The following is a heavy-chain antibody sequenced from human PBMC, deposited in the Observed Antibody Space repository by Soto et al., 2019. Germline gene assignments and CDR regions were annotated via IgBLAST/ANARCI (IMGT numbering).Heavy chain of an antibody. Sequence: EVQLLESGGGLVQPGGSLRLSCAASGFTFSDYAMSWVRQVPGKGLEWVSTINGRGGNTYYADSVKGRFTISRDNSNNARYVQMNSLRVEDTAIYFCARERTGKVDYWGQGTLVTV. V-gene: IGHV3-23*01. CDR2: INGRGGNT. J-gene: IGHJ4*02. CDR1: GFTFSDYA. CDR3: ARERTGKVDY.